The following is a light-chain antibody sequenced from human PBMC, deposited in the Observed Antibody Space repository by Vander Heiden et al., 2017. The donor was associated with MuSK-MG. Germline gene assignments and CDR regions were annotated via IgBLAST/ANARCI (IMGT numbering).Light chain of an antibody. J-gene: IGKJ4*01. V-gene: IGKV1-33*01. CDR3: QQYDNLPT. Sequence: DIQLTQSPSSLSASVGDRVTITCQASQDISNYLNWYQQKPGKAPKLLIYDASNLETGVPSSFSGSGSGTDFTFTISSLQPEDIATYYCQQYDNLPTFGGGTKVEIK. CDR2: DAS. CDR1: QDISNY.